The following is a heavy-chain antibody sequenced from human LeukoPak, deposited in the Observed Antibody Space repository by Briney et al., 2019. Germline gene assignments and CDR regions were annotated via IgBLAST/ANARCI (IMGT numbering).Heavy chain of an antibody. Sequence: GGSLRLSCTASGFTVSSNYMSWVRQAPGKGLEWVSVIYSGGSTYYADSVKGRFTISRDNSKNTLYLQMNSLRAEDTAVYYCTFSSSWYWGQGTLVTVSS. CDR2: IYSGGST. D-gene: IGHD6-13*01. J-gene: IGHJ4*02. V-gene: IGHV3-53*01. CDR3: TFSSSWY. CDR1: GFTVSSNY.